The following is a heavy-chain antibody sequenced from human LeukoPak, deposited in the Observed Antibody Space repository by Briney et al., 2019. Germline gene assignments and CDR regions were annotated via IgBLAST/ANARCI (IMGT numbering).Heavy chain of an antibody. CDR2: VYSADST. V-gene: IGHV3-53*01. J-gene: IGHJ4*02. CDR1: GVIVSNNY. Sequence: PGGTLRLSSAPSGVIVSNNYISCVRQAPGKGLEWVSVVYSADSTNYADSVKGRFTISRDNSKNTLYLQMNSLRAEDTAVYFCAREATPAQYYFDSWGQGTLVTVSS. CDR3: AREATPAQYYFDS.